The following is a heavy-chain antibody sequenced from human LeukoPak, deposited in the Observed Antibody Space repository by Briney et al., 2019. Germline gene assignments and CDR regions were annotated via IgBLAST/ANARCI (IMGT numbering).Heavy chain of an antibody. CDR2: INHSATT. J-gene: IGHJ5*01. D-gene: IGHD6-25*01. CDR3: ARGSGWFVY. CDR1: GVSVGDTYW. Sequence: KPSETLSLTRAVSGVSVGDTYWWTWVRQPPGKGLEWIGEINHSATTNYNPSLKGRATISLDKSKNHFSLKMSSVTAADTAVYYCARGSGWFVYWGQGTLVTVSS. V-gene: IGHV4-4*02.